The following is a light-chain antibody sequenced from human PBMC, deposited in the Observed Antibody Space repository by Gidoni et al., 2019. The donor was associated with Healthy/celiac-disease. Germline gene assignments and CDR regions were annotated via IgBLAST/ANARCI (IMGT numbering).Light chain of an antibody. V-gene: IGKV1-39*01. CDR1: QSISTY. CDR3: QQSYGTPSR. Sequence: DIQMTQSPSSLSASVGDRVTITCRASQSISTYLNWYQKKPGKAPTLLIYAASSLQRGVPSRFSGSGSGTDFTLTISSLQPEDFATYYCQQSYGTPSRFGQGTKLEIK. CDR2: AAS. J-gene: IGKJ2*03.